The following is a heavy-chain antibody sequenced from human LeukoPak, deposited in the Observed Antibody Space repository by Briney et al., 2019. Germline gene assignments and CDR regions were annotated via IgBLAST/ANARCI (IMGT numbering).Heavy chain of an antibody. V-gene: IGHV4-4*07. Sequence: SETLSLTCTVSGGSISSYYWSWIRLPAGKGLEWIGRVYTCGDAKYNPSLETRVSMSLDTSKNQFSLKLSSVTAADTAVYYCARYGDPNYYFDYWGQGTLVTVSS. CDR3: ARYGDPNYYFDY. CDR1: GGSISSYY. CDR2: VYTCGDA. D-gene: IGHD2-21*02. J-gene: IGHJ4*02.